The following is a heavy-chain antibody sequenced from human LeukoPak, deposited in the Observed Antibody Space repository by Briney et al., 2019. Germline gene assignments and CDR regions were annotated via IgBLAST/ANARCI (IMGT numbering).Heavy chain of an antibody. CDR2: INPNSGGT. CDR1: GYTFTGYY. J-gene: IGHJ4*02. CDR3: ARDLEMATIASDY. Sequence: GASVKVSCKASGYTFTGYYMHWVRQAPGQGLEWMGWINPNSGGTNYAQKFQGRVTMTRDTSISTAYMELSRLRSDDTAVYYCARDLEMATIASDYWGQGTLVTVSS. D-gene: IGHD5-24*01. V-gene: IGHV1-2*02.